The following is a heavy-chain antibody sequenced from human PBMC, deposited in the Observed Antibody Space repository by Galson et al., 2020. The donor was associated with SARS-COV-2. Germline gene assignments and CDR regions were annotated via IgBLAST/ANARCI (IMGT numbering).Heavy chain of an antibody. Sequence: ASVKVSCKASGYTFTSYGISWVRQTPGQGLEWMGWISAYNGNTNYAQKLQGRVTMTTDTSTSTAYMELRSLRSDDTAVYYCARRGRQQLDEWFDPWGRGTLVTVSS. CDR1: GYTFTSYG. CDR2: ISAYNGNT. J-gene: IGHJ5*02. D-gene: IGHD6-13*01. V-gene: IGHV1-18*01. CDR3: ARRGRQQLDEWFDP.